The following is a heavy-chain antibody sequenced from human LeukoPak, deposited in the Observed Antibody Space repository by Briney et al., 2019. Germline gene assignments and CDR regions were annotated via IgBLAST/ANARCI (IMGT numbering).Heavy chain of an antibody. CDR3: ARHLATTVTRGYSCHPMDV. CDR2: IAPSGRA. CDR1: GASISTYY. J-gene: IGHJ6*03. V-gene: IGHV4-4*09. Sequence: PSETLSLTCTASGASISTYYWSWIRPPPGRGLEWIAYIAPSGRAVYNPSLNSRLTVSVDTSKTQFSLKLNSVTAADTAVYYCARHLATTVTRGYSCHPMDVWGKGTTVSVSS. D-gene: IGHD4-17*01.